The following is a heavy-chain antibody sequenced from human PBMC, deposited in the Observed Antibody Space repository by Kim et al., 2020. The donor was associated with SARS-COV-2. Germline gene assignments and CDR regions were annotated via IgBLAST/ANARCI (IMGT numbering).Heavy chain of an antibody. CDR3: ARAPVLRYFEGFDP. J-gene: IGHJ5*02. Sequence: GGSLRLSCAASGFTFSSYWMSWVRQAPGKGLEWVANIKQDGSEKYYVDSVKGRFTISRDNAKNSLYLQMNSLRAEDSAVCYCARAPVLRYFEGFDPWGQGTLVTVSS. D-gene: IGHD3-9*01. CDR2: IKQDGSEK. CDR1: GFTFSSYW. V-gene: IGHV3-7*03.